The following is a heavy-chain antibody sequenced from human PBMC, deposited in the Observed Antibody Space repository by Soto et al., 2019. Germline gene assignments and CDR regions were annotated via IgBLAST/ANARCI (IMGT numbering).Heavy chain of an antibody. D-gene: IGHD4-17*01. CDR3: ARGEDYGDYVFDY. Sequence: QVQLVQSGAEVKKPGSSVKVSCKAPGGTFSSYTISWVRQAPGQGLEWMGRIIPNLGIANYAQKFQGRVTITADKSTSTAYMELSSLRSEDTAVYYCARGEDYGDYVFDYWGQGTLVTVSS. CDR2: IIPNLGIA. J-gene: IGHJ4*02. CDR1: GGTFSSYT. V-gene: IGHV1-69*02.